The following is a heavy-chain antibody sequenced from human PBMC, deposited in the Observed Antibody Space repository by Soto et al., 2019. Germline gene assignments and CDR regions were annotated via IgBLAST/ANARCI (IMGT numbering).Heavy chain of an antibody. CDR2: ISGSGGST. J-gene: IGHJ4*02. Sequence: EVQLLESGGGLVQPGGSLRLSCAASGFTFSSYAMSWVRQAPGKGLEWVSAISGSGGSTYYADSVKGRFTISRDNSKNTLYLQINSLRAEDTAVYYCAKGGLWNDVVDYWGQGTLVTVSS. CDR3: AKGGLWNDVVDY. CDR1: GFTFSSYA. D-gene: IGHD1-1*01. V-gene: IGHV3-23*01.